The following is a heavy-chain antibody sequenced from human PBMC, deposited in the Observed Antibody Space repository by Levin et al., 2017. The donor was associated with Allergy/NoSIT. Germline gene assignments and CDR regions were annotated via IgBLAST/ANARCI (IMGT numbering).Heavy chain of an antibody. V-gene: IGHV4-39*01. J-gene: IGHJ4*02. D-gene: IGHD2-21*01. Sequence: PSETLSLTCTVSGGSISSSSYYWGWIRQPPGKGLEWIGSIYYTGSTYYNPSLKSRVTISVDTSKNQFSLRLNSVTAAHTALYYCARLSGMVVIATPDRYYFDYWGQGTLVTVSS. CDR1: GGSISSSSYY. CDR2: IYYTGST. CDR3: ARLSGMVVIATPDRYYFDY.